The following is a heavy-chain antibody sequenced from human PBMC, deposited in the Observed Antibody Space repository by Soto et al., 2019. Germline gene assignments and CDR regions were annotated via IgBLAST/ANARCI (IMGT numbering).Heavy chain of an antibody. CDR1: GVSISDTSYY. V-gene: IGHV4-39*01. Sequence: QLQLQESGPGLVKPSETLSLTCNVSGVSISDTSYYCGWIRQPPGKGLEWIVTIYFNGNTFYNPSLKSRLTISVDTSKNQISLRLPSVTAADTAVYYCARQGSYWGQGTLVAVSS. J-gene: IGHJ4*02. CDR2: IYFNGNT. CDR3: ARQGSY.